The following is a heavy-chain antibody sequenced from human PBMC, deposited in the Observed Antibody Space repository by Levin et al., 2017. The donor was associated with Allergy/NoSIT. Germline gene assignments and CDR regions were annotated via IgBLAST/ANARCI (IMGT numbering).Heavy chain of an antibody. CDR2: IWYGGNNR. Sequence: GGSLRLSCVASGFSIKKYGMHWVRQSPGKGLEGVAVIWYGGNNRQYADSVKGRFIVSGENAKNTVYLEMNNLGADDTAVYYCARDRWELLSDYYGMDVWGQGTAVTVSS. D-gene: IGHD1-26*01. CDR1: GFSIKKYG. CDR3: ARDRWELLSDYYGMDV. J-gene: IGHJ6*02. V-gene: IGHV3-33*01.